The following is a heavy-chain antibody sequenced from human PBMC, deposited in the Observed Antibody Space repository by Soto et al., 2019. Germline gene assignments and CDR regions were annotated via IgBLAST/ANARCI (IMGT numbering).Heavy chain of an antibody. CDR2: ILHDETP. V-gene: IGHV3-23*01. J-gene: IGHJ4*02. Sequence: GGSLRLSCAASGFTFSTYAMTWVRQAPGRGLEWVSTILHDETPFYTDSVKGRFTISRDNVRGTLYLQMNGLRVEDAALYFCAKDLFPTSGQRFFFEFWGQGSLVTVSS. CDR1: GFTFSTYA. CDR3: AKDLFPTSGQRFFFEF. D-gene: IGHD2-21*01.